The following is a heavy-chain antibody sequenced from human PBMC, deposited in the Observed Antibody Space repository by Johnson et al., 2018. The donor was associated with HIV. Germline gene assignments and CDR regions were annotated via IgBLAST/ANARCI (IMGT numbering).Heavy chain of an antibody. V-gene: IGHV3-30*04. CDR3: ARVYYYDNKDGFDI. D-gene: IGHD3-22*01. Sequence: QVQLVESGGGVVQPGRSLGLSCAASGFSFSSYAMHWVRQAPGKGLEWVASLSYDGSTKDYADSVKGRLTISRDISKNLLYLQMNSLRTEDTAVYYFARVYYYDNKDGFDIWGQGTTVTVSS. CDR1: GFSFSSYA. CDR2: LSYDGSTK. J-gene: IGHJ3*02.